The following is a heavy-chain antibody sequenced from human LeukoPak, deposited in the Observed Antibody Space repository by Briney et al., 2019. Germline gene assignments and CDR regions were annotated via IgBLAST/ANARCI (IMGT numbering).Heavy chain of an antibody. J-gene: IGHJ4*02. CDR2: ISYDGSNK. Sequence: GRSLRLSCAASGFTFSSYAMHWVRQAPGKGLEWVAVISYDGSNKYYADSVKDRFTISRDNSKNTLYLQMNSLRAEDTAVYYCAREYYYDSSGYIDYWGQGTLVTVSS. V-gene: IGHV3-30-3*01. CDR3: AREYYYDSSGYIDY. CDR1: GFTFSSYA. D-gene: IGHD3-22*01.